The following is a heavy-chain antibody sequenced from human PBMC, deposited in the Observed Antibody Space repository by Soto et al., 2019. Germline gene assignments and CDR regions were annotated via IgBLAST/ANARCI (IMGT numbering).Heavy chain of an antibody. CDR1: GFSFSSYT. CDR2: ITNRGTHT. J-gene: IGHJ5*01. Sequence: GGSLRLSCTASGFSFSSYTMNWVRQAPGKGLQWVASITNRGTHTYSADSVKGRFTISRDNDKNSLNLQMNNLRAEDTATYYCARAHEVAWFDSWGLGTLVTVSS. V-gene: IGHV3-21*06. D-gene: IGHD2-15*01. CDR3: ARAHEVAWFDS.